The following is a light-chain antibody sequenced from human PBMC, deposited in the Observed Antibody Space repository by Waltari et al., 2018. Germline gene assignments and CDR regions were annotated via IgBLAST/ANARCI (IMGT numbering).Light chain of an antibody. CDR1: QSVSSSY. J-gene: IGKJ4*01. CDR3: QQYGSSPLT. Sequence: LRQTPGTLSSSRWERAKHRCRASQSVSSSYLAWYQQKPGQAPRLLIYGASSRATGIPDRFSGSASGTDFTLTISRLEPEDFAVYYCQQYGSSPLTFGGGTKVEIK. CDR2: GAS. V-gene: IGKV3-20*01.